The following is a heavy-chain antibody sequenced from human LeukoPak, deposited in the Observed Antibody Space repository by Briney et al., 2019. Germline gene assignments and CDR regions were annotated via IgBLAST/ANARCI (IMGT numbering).Heavy chain of an antibody. CDR1: GGSISSGGYY. CDR3: ARLISGWPYYFDL. D-gene: IGHD6-19*01. CDR2: IYHSGST. J-gene: IGHJ4*02. V-gene: IGHV4-30-2*01. Sequence: SETLSLTCTVSGGSISSGGYYWSWIRQPPGKGLEWIGYIYHSGSTYYNPSLKSRVTISVDRSKNQFSLKLSSVTAADTAVYYCARLISGWPYYFDLWGQGTLVTVSS.